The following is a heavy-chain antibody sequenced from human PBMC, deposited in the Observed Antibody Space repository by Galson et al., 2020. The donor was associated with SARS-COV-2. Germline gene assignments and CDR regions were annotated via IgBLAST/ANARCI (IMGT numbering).Heavy chain of an antibody. J-gene: IGHJ4*02. D-gene: IGHD5-18*01. CDR2: IYYSGST. Sequence: SQTLSLTCTVSGGSITSYHWSWIRQPPGKGLEWIGYIYYSGSTNYNPSLQSRVTMSLDTSKRQFSLKLTSVTAADTAVYYCARDIYSSGYGYFDYWGPGTLVTVSS. CDR1: GGSITSYH. V-gene: IGHV4-59*01. CDR3: ARDIYSSGYGYFDY.